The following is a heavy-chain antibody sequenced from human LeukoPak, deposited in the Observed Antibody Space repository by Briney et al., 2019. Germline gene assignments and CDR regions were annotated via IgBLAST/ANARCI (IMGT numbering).Heavy chain of an antibody. CDR3: ARAKDNYYDSSGYDRGLDY. D-gene: IGHD3-22*01. V-gene: IGHV3-11*01. CDR2: ISSSGSTI. CDR1: GFTFSDYY. Sequence: GGSLRLSCAASGFTFSDYYMSWIRQAPGKGLEWVSYISSSGSTIYYADSVKGRFTISRDNAKNSLYLQMNSLRAEDTAVYYCARAKDNYYDSSGYDRGLDYWGQGTLVTVSS. J-gene: IGHJ4*02.